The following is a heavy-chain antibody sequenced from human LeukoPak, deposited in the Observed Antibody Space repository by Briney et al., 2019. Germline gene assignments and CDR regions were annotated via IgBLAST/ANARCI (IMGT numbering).Heavy chain of an antibody. V-gene: IGHV3-30*02. CDR2: IRYDGSNK. CDR3: AKDRRGPHYFDY. Sequence: GGSLRLSCAASGFTFSSYGMHRVRQAPGKGLEWVAFIRYDGSNKYYADSVKGRFTISRDNSKNTLYLQMNSLRAEDTAVYYCAKDRRGPHYFDYWGQGTLVTVSS. CDR1: GFTFSSYG. J-gene: IGHJ4*02. D-gene: IGHD5-12*01.